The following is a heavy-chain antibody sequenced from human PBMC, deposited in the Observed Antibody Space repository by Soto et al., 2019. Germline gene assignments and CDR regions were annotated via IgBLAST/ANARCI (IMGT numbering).Heavy chain of an antibody. CDR2: IVVGSGNT. J-gene: IGHJ4*02. CDR1: GFTFTSSA. D-gene: IGHD3-22*01. CDR3: AAEASNYYDSSGYYRSN. V-gene: IGHV1-58*01. Sequence: GASVKVSCKASGFTFTSSAVQWVRQARGQRLEWIGWIVVGSGNTNYAQKFQERVTITRDMSTSTPYMELSSLRSEDTAVYYCAAEASNYYDSSGYYRSNWGQGTLVTVPQ.